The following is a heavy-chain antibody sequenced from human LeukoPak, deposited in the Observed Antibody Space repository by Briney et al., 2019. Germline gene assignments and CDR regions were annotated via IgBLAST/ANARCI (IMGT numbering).Heavy chain of an antibody. D-gene: IGHD3-3*01. CDR2: IYSSGST. CDR1: SGSISGYY. J-gene: IGHJ4*02. V-gene: IGHV4-4*07. CDR3: ARVADAALIYGVADYFDY. Sequence: PSETLSLTCTVSSGSISGYYWSWIRQPAGKGLEWIGRIYSSGSTKYDPSLRSRVTMSVDTSENQLSLRLTSVTAADTAVYYCARVADAALIYGVADYFDYWGQGTLVTVSS.